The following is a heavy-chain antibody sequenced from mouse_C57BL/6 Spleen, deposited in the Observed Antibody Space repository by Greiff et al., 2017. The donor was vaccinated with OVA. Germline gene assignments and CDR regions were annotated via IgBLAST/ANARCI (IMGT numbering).Heavy chain of an antibody. CDR3: MGITTVVAHWYFDV. J-gene: IGHJ1*03. D-gene: IGHD1-1*01. CDR2: LDPETGGT. V-gene: IGHV1-15*01. CDR1: GYTFTDYE. Sequence: QVQLQQSGAELVRPGASVTLSCKASGYTFTDYEMHWVTQTPVHGLEWIGALDPETGGTAYNQKFKGKAILTADKSSSTAYMELRSLTSEDAAVYYCMGITTVVAHWYFDVWGTGTTVTVSS.